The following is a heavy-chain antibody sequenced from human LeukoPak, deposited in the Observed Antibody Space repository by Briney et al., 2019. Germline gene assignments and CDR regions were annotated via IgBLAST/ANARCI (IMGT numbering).Heavy chain of an antibody. CDR2: INHSGST. V-gene: IGHV4-34*01. CDR3: ARIAAAARNYGMDV. CDR1: GGSFSGYC. J-gene: IGHJ6*04. Sequence: PSETLSLTCAVYGGSFSGYCWSWIRQPPGKGLEWIGEINHSGSTNYNPSLKSRVTISVDTSKNQFSLKLSSVTAADTAVYYCARIAAAARNYGMDVWGKGTTVTVSS. D-gene: IGHD6-13*01.